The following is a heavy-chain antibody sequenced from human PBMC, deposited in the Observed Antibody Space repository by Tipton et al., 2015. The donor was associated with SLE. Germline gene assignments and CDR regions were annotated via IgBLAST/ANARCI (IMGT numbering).Heavy chain of an antibody. CDR3: AKERAPGHYYYGMDV. Sequence: TLSLTCTVSGGSISSYYWSWIRQPPGRGLEWIGYIYYSGSTNYNPSLKSRVTISVDTSKNQFSLKLSSVTAADTAVYYCAKERAPGHYYYGMDVWGQGTTVTVSS. J-gene: IGHJ6*02. CDR2: IYYSGST. CDR1: GGSISSYY. V-gene: IGHV4-59*12.